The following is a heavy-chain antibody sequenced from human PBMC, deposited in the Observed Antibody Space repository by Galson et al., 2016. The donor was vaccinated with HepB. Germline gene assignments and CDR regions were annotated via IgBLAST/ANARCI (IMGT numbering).Heavy chain of an antibody. J-gene: IGHJ4*01. Sequence: SLRLSCAAAGFPFSDYYMTWIRQAPGKGLEWVAYTTRNSDYTNYADSVRGRFTISRDNAKKSLYLQMSSLRAEDTAIYYCARDRTSRAAVDYWGHGTLVTVSS. CDR2: TTRNSDYT. CDR3: ARDRTSRAAVDY. V-gene: IGHV3-11*06. D-gene: IGHD6-25*01. CDR1: GFPFSDYY.